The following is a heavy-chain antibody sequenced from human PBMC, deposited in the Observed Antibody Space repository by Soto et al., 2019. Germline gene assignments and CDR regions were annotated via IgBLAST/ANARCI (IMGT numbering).Heavy chain of an antibody. J-gene: IGHJ5*02. D-gene: IGHD6-13*01. CDR3: ARNSRVENWFDP. CDR2: IYYSGST. CDR1: GGSISSGGYY. Sequence: SETLSLTCTVAGGSISSGGYYWSWIRQHPGKGLRWIGYIYYSGSTYYNPSLKSRVTISVDTSKNQFSLKLSSVTAADTAVYYCARNSRVENWFDPWGQGTLVTVSS. V-gene: IGHV4-31*03.